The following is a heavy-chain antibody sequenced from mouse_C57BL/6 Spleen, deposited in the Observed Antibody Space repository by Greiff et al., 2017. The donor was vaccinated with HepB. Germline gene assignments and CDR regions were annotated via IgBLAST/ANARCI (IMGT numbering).Heavy chain of an antibody. CDR2: ISDGGSYT. D-gene: IGHD2-2*01. CDR1: GFTFSSYA. Sequence: DVHLVESGGGLVKPGGSLKLSCAASGFTFSSYAMSWVRQTPEKRLEWVATISDGGSYTYYPDNVKGRFTISRDNAKNNLYLQMSHLKSEDTAMYYCARDGYLYYYAMDYWGQGTSVTVSS. V-gene: IGHV5-4*01. J-gene: IGHJ4*01. CDR3: ARDGYLYYYAMDY.